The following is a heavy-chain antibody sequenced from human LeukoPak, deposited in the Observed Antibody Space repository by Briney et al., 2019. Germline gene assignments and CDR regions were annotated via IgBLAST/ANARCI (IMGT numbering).Heavy chain of an antibody. CDR1: GGSISSYY. V-gene: IGHV4-59*01. J-gene: IGHJ6*02. CDR3: ARVVKMATIAPIYYYYYGMDV. Sequence: SETLSLTCTVSGGSISSYYWSWIRQPPGNGLEWIGYIYYSGSTNYNPSLKSRVTISVDTSKNQFSLKLSSVTAADTAVYYCARVVKMATIAPIYYYYYGMDVWGQGTTVTVSS. CDR2: IYYSGST. D-gene: IGHD5-24*01.